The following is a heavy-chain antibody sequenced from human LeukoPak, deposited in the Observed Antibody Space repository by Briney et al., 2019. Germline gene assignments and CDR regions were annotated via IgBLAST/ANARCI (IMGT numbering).Heavy chain of an antibody. Sequence: SETLSLTCAVYGGSFSGYYWSWIRQPPGKGLEWIGEINHSGSTNYNPSLKSRVTISVDTSKNQFSLKLSSVTAADTAVYYCARALTVLRFLGNWFDPWGQGTLVTVSS. CDR3: ARALTVLRFLGNWFDP. J-gene: IGHJ5*02. D-gene: IGHD3-3*01. CDR1: GGSFSGYY. CDR2: INHSGST. V-gene: IGHV4-34*01.